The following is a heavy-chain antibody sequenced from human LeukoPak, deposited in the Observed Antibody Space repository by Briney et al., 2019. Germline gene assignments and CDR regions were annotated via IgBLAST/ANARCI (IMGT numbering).Heavy chain of an antibody. J-gene: IGHJ3*02. D-gene: IGHD3-10*01. V-gene: IGHV3-64*01. CDR3: AREGLVHTDRGAFDI. Sequence: PGGSLRLSRAASGFTFSSYAMHWVRQAPGKGLEYVSAISSNGGSTYYANSVKGRFTISRDNSKNTLYLQMGSLRAEDMAVYYCAREGLVHTDRGAFDIWGQGTMVTVSS. CDR1: GFTFSSYA. CDR2: ISSNGGST.